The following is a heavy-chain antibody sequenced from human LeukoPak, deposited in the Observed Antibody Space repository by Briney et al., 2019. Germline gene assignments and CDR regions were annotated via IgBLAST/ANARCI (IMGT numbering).Heavy chain of an antibody. CDR2: ISSSSSYI. CDR3: ARGRGYSVSSDAFDI. Sequence: GGSLRLSCAASGFTFSSYSMNWVRQAPGKGLEWVSSISSSSSYIYYADSVKGRFTISRDNAKNSLYLQMDSLRAEDTAVYYCARGRGYSVSSDAFDIWGQGTMVTVSS. J-gene: IGHJ3*02. D-gene: IGHD5/OR15-5a*01. CDR1: GFTFSSYS. V-gene: IGHV3-21*06.